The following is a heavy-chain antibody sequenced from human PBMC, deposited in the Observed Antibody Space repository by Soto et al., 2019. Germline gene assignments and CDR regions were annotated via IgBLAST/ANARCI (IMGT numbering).Heavy chain of an antibody. V-gene: IGHV3-30*03. D-gene: IGHD3-10*01. CDR1: GFTFSSYG. J-gene: IGHJ6*03. CDR2: ISYDGSNK. Sequence: GGSLRLSCAASGFTFSSYGMHWVRQAPGKGLEWVAVISYDGSNKYYADSVKGRFTISRDNSKNTLYLQMNSLRAEDTAVYYXXEGXXXWFGEXXXXMDVXGKGTTVTVSS. CDR3: XEGXXXWFGEXXXXMDV.